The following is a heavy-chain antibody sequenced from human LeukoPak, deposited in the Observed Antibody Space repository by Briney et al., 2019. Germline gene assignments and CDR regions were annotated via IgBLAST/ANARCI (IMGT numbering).Heavy chain of an antibody. CDR3: ARVRSSSWYPAPFDY. D-gene: IGHD6-13*01. CDR1: GYTFTSYG. J-gene: IGHJ4*02. Sequence: GASVKVSCKASGYTFTSYGISWVRQAPGQGLEWMGWISAYNGNTNYAQKLQVRVTMTTDTSTSTAYMELRSLRSDDTAVYYCARVRSSSWYPAPFDYWGQGTLVTVSS. CDR2: ISAYNGNT. V-gene: IGHV1-18*01.